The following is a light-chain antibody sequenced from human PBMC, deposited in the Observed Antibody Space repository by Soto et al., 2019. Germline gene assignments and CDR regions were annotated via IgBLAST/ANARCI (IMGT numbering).Light chain of an antibody. V-gene: IGKV4-1*01. Sequence: DIVMTQSPDSLAVSLGERATINCKSSQSVLYSSNNKNYLAWYQQKPGQPPKLLIYWASIRESGVPDRFSGSGSGTDFTLSISSLQAEDVAVYYCQQYHSPPLTFGQGTKVEIK. J-gene: IGKJ1*01. CDR1: QSVLYSSNNKNY. CDR3: QQYHSPPLT. CDR2: WAS.